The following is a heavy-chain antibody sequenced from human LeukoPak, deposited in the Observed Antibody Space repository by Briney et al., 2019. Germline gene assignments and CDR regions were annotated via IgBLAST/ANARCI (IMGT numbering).Heavy chain of an antibody. CDR1: GGSISSSSYY. CDR2: IYYSGST. CDR3: ARTSITMIVDFDY. J-gene: IGHJ4*02. Sequence: SETLSLTXTVSGGSISSSSYYWGWIRQPPGKGLEWIGSIYYSGSTYYNPSLKSRVTISVDTSKNQFSLKLSSVTAADTAVYYCARTSITMIVDFDYWGQGTLVTVSS. D-gene: IGHD3-22*01. V-gene: IGHV4-39*01.